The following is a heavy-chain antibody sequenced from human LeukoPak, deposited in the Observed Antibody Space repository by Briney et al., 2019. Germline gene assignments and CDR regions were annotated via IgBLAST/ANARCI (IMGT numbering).Heavy chain of an antibody. D-gene: IGHD2-8*01. V-gene: IGHV1-8*01. CDR3: ARSPSYCTNGVCGVDV. CDR2: MNPNSGNT. Sequence: ASVKVSCKASGYTFTSYDINWVRQATGQGLEWMGWMNPNSGNTGYAQKFQGRVTMTRNTSISTAYMELSSLRSEDTAVYYCARSPSYCTNGVCGVDVWGQGTTVTVSS. CDR1: GYTFTSYD. J-gene: IGHJ6*02.